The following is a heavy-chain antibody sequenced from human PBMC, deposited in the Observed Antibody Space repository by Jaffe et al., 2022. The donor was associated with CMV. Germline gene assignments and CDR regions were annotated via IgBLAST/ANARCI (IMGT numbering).Heavy chain of an antibody. Sequence: QVQLVQSGAEVKKPGASVKVSCKASGYTFTSYAMHWVRQAPGQRLEWMGWINAGNGNTKYSQKFQGRVTITRDTSASTAYMELSSLRSEDTAVYYCAREPGGHLWSGPLFDILDPWGQGTLVTVSS. CDR1: GYTFTSYA. V-gene: IGHV1-3*01. CDR2: INAGNGNT. CDR3: AREPGGHLWSGPLFDILDP. D-gene: IGHD3-3*02. J-gene: IGHJ5*02.